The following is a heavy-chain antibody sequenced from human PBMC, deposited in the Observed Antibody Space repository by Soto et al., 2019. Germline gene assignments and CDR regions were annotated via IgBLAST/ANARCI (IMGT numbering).Heavy chain of an antibody. V-gene: IGHV2-5*01. Sequence: QITLKESGPTLVKPTQTLTLTCTFSGFSLSTSGVGVGWIRQPPGKALEWLALIYWNDDKRYSPSLKSRLTITKDTSKDQVVLTMTNMDPVDTATYYCAHRPKVLGLRLGERGHRYYFDYWGQGTLVTVSS. D-gene: IGHD3-16*01. J-gene: IGHJ4*02. CDR1: GFSLSTSGVG. CDR3: AHRPKVLGLRLGERGHRYYFDY. CDR2: IYWNDDK.